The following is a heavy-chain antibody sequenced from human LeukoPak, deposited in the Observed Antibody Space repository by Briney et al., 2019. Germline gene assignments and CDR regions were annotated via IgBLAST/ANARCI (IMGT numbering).Heavy chain of an antibody. CDR1: GFTFSNYA. D-gene: IGHD3-16*01. Sequence: PGGSLRLSCAASGFTFSNYAMSWDRQAPGKGLEWVSAISGSGDSTYYADSVKGRFTISRDNSKNTLYLQMSSLRAEDTAVYHCAKSPPANDHYYYGMDAWGQGTTVTVSS. J-gene: IGHJ6*02. V-gene: IGHV3-23*01. CDR2: ISGSGDST. CDR3: AKSPPANDHYYYGMDA.